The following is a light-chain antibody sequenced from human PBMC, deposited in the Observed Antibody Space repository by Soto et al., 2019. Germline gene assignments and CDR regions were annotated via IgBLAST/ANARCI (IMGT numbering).Light chain of an antibody. CDR2: AAS. CDR3: QQSYSTPWT. J-gene: IGKJ1*01. CDR1: QSICSY. Sequence: DIQMTQSPSSLSASVGDRVTITCRASQSICSYLDWYQQKPGKAPKLPIYAASSLQSGVPSRFSGSGSGTDFTHTISSLQPEDFATYYCQQSYSTPWTFGQGTKVEIK. V-gene: IGKV1-39*01.